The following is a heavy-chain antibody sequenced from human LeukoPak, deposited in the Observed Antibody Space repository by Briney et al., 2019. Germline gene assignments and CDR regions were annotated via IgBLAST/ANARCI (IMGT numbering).Heavy chain of an antibody. J-gene: IGHJ4*02. CDR3: ASKDFPPV. CDR2: ISSSSSYI. V-gene: IGHV3-21*03. CDR1: GFTISGYW. D-gene: IGHD3-3*01. Sequence: PGGSLRLSCAASGFTISGYWMHWVRQAPGKGLEWVSSISSSSSYIYYADSVKGRFTISRDNAKNSLYLQMNSLRAEDTAVYYCASKDFPPVWGQGTLVTVSS.